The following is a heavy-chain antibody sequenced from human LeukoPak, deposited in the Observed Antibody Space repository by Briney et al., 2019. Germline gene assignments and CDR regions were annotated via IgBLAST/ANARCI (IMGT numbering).Heavy chain of an antibody. CDR2: IYYSGST. J-gene: IGHJ4*02. V-gene: IGHV4-39*01. CDR3: ASAGIAVYGGFDY. Sequence: PSETLSLTCTVSGGSISSSSYYWGWIRQPPGKGLEWIGSIYYSGSTYYNPSLKSRVTISVDTSKNQFSLKLSSVTAADTAVYYCASAGIAVYGGFDYWGQGTLVTVSS. D-gene: IGHD6-19*01. CDR1: GGSISSSSYY.